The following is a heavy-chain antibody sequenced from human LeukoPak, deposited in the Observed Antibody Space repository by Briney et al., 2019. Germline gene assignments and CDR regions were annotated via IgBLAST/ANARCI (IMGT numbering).Heavy chain of an antibody. CDR3: ARVRGAITYYFDY. V-gene: IGHV3-23*01. CDR2: IGDSGGRT. J-gene: IGHJ4*02. CDR1: GFSFSAFA. Sequence: HAGGSLRLSCAASGFSFSAFAGGWVRQAPGKGLEWVSVIGDSGGRTHYADSVKGRFTISGDNSKNTLYLQMNSLRGEDTAVYYCARVRGAITYYFDYCGQGTLVTVSS. D-gene: IGHD1-26*01.